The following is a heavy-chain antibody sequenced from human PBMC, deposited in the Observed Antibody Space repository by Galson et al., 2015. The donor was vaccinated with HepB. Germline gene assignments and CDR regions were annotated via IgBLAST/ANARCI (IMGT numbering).Heavy chain of an antibody. CDR1: GFAFSSYS. CDR2: ISDTASTI. Sequence: SLRLSCAASGFAFSSYSMSWVRQAPGKGLEWVSYISDTASTIYYADSVKGRFTMSRDNANSSVDLQVNNLRAEDTAVYYCVRVPRFLKWLNGDWFDPWGQGTLVTVSP. CDR3: VRVPRFLKWLNGDWFDP. J-gene: IGHJ5*02. D-gene: IGHD3-3*01. V-gene: IGHV3-48*03.